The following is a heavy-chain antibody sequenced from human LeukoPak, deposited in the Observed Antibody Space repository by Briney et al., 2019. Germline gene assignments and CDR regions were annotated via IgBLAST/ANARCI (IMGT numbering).Heavy chain of an antibody. CDR1: GGSISSSSYY. D-gene: IGHD6-13*01. J-gene: IGHJ4*02. Sequence: SETLSLTCTVSGGSISSSSYYWGWIRQPPGKGLEWIGSIYYSGSTYYSPSLKSRVTISLDTSNNQFSLKLSSVTAADTAVYYCARQVYSSTWYVGYWGQGTLVTVSS. CDR2: IYYSGST. CDR3: ARQVYSSTWYVGY. V-gene: IGHV4-39*01.